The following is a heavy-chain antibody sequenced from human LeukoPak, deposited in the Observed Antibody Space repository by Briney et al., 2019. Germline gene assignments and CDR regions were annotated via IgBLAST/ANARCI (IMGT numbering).Heavy chain of an antibody. Sequence: KSSETLSLTCTVSGDSMSDYFWTWIRQPPGKGLEWIGYAADSGSTNYNPSLKSRVTISVDSSTNHFSLRLTSVTAADTAVYYCARGSAVTTLDYWGQGTLVTVSS. V-gene: IGHV4-59*08. J-gene: IGHJ4*02. CDR3: ARGSAVTTLDY. D-gene: IGHD4-17*01. CDR2: AADSGST. CDR1: GDSMSDYF.